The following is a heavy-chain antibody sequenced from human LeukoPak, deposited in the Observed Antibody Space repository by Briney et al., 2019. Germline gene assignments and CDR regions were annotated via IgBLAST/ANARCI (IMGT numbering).Heavy chain of an antibody. CDR2: IYYSGST. CDR1: GGSISSSSYY. V-gene: IGHV4-39*07. D-gene: IGHD1-26*01. Sequence: PSETLSLTCTVSGGSISSSSYYWGWIRQPPGKGLEWIGSIYYSGSTYYNPSLKSRVTISVDTSKNQFSLKLSSVTAADTAVYYCARRKRLGGSYFHGDSYYFDYWGQGTLVTVSS. CDR3: ARRKRLGGSYFHGDSYYFDY. J-gene: IGHJ4*02.